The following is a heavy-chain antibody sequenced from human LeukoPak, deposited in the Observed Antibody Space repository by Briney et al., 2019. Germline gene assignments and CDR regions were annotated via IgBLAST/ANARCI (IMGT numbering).Heavy chain of an antibody. CDR3: ARGDSSSWSRGDAFDI. CDR1: GYSFTSYW. Sequence: GESLKISCKGSGYSFTSYWIGWVRHMPGKGLEWMGFIYPGDSDTRYSPSFQGQVTVSADKSISTAYLQWSSLKASDTAIYYCARGDSSSWSRGDAFDIWGQGTMVTVSS. V-gene: IGHV5-51*01. D-gene: IGHD6-13*01. J-gene: IGHJ3*02. CDR2: IYPGDSDT.